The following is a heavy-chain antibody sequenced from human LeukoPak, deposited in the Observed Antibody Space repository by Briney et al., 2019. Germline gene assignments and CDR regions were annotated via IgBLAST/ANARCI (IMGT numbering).Heavy chain of an antibody. CDR2: IGTAGDT. V-gene: IGHV3-13*04. CDR3: IRSSSSEGYFNR. CDR1: GFTFSIYD. Sequence: QPGGSLSLSCAASGFTFSIYDMHWVRQATGKGLEWVSGIGTAGDTYYPRSVKGRFTISRENAKNSLYLQMNSLRAGDTAVYYCIRSSSSEGYFNRWGRGSLVT. J-gene: IGHJ2*01. D-gene: IGHD6-13*01.